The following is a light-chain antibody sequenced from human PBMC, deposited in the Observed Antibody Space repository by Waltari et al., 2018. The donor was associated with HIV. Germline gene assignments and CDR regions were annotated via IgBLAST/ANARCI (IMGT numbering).Light chain of an antibody. Sequence: QSALTQPPSASGSPGQSVPISCTGTSSDVGGHNYVSWYQQHPGKAPKFIIYEVSKRPSGVPDRFSGSKSGNTASLTVSGLQAEDEADYYCSSYAGSNWVFGGGTKLTVL. CDR3: SSYAGSNWV. CDR2: EVS. CDR1: SSDVGGHNY. J-gene: IGLJ3*02. V-gene: IGLV2-8*01.